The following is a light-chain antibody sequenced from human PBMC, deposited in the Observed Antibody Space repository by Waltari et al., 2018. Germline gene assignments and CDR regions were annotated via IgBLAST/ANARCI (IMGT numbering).Light chain of an antibody. Sequence: QSALTQPASVSGSPGQSITISCTGTTSDVGSYNLVSWYQQHPGKAPKLIIYEGSKRPSGVSNHFSGSKSGNTASLTISGLQADDEADDYCCSYAGYSMWVFGGGTKLTVL. J-gene: IGLJ3*02. CDR3: CSYAGYSMWV. V-gene: IGLV2-23*01. CDR2: EGS. CDR1: TSDVGSYNL.